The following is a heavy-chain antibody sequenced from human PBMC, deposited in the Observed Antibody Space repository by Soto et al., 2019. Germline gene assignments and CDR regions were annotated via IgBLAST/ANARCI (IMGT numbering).Heavy chain of an antibody. V-gene: IGHV4-39*01. CDR1: DDSINSDKYY. J-gene: IGHJ4*02. CDR2: IYYRGNA. D-gene: IGHD5-12*01. Sequence: QLQLQEPGPGLVKPSETLSLTCSVSDDSINSDKYYWGWIRQPPGKGLEWIGSIYYRGNAYYNPSLQTRVTISLDKSKGQFSLKLNSVTAADSAVYFCARLEGLATISYYFDFWGPGALVTVSS. CDR3: ARLEGLATISYYFDF.